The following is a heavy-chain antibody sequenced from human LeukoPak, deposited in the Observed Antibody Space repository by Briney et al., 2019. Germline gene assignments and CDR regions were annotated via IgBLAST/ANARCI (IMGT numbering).Heavy chain of an antibody. V-gene: IGHV1-2*02. J-gene: IGHJ5*02. CDR3: AGLRTQFDP. CDR2: IDPNTGAT. D-gene: IGHD5-12*01. CDR1: GYTFTGYY. Sequence: GASVKVSCKASGYTFTGYYMHWVRQAPGQGLEWMGWIDPNTGATSYAQKFQGRVTMTRDTSISTVYMELSRLRSDDTAVYYCAGLRTQFDPWGQGTLVTVSS.